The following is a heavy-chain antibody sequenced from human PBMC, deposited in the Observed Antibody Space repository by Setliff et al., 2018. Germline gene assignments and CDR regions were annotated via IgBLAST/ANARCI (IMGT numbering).Heavy chain of an antibody. Sequence: SETLSFTCTVSGGSISSYYWSWIRQPAGKGLEWIGHIYIGGSANYNPSLKSRVTMSVDTSKNQFSLKLSSVTAADTAVYYCARKGISALSGAFDMWGQGTMVTVSS. CDR2: IYIGGSA. J-gene: IGHJ3*02. V-gene: IGHV4-4*07. CDR1: GGSISSYY. CDR3: ARKGISALSGAFDM. D-gene: IGHD1-26*01.